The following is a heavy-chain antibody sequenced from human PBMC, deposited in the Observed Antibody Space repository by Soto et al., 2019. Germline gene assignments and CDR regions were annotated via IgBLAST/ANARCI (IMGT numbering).Heavy chain of an antibody. CDR2: VHRGDWT. CDR1: GGSINTDDW. J-gene: IGHJ5*02. D-gene: IGHD1-26*01. Sequence: QERLQESGPGLVEPSGTLSLTCTVSGGSINTDDWWTWVRQIPGRGLEWIGEVHRGDWTKYNASVRSRLTISMDMSNNQFSLQLTSVTAADTAIYYCAKWGGLNFSWISWGPGMMVTVSS. V-gene: IGHV4-4*02. CDR3: AKWGGLNFSWIS.